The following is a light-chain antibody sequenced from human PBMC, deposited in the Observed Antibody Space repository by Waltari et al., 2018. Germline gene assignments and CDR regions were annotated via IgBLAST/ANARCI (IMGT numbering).Light chain of an antibody. Sequence: DVVMIQSPDSLAVSLGERATINSTSSQSVLFSANNKNHLGWYQQKPGQPPKLLIYWASTRNSGVPDRFSGSGSGTEFTLTISSLQAEDVAVYYCQQYFSSPWTFGQGTKVEIK. V-gene: IGKV4-1*01. CDR3: QQYFSSPWT. CDR2: WAS. J-gene: IGKJ1*01. CDR1: QSVLFSANNKNH.